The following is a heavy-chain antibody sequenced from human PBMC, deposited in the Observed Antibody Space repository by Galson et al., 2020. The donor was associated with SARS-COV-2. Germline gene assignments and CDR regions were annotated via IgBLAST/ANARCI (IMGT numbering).Heavy chain of an antibody. CDR3: LSYSSTRQNH. CDR2: ISSNGGTS. CDR1: GFIFSDYA. V-gene: IGHV3-64D*06. D-gene: IGHD2-2*01. J-gene: IGHJ5*02. Sequence: GGSLRLPCAASGFIFSDYAMHWVRQAPGKGLEYVSAISSNGGTSFYADSVNGRFTMSRDNSKNMFYLQMTALRLEDTGFYYCLSYSSTRQNHWGQGTLVTVSS.